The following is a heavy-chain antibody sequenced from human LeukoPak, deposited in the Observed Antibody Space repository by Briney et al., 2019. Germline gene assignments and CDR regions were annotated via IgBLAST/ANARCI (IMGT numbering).Heavy chain of an antibody. CDR2: ISTYNGNT. CDR3: ARDSPGSGWDD. Sequence: ASVKVSCKASGYTFTSYGISWVRQASGQGLEWMGWISTYNGNTNYAQNLQGRVTMTTDTSTSTAYMELRSLRSDDTAVYYCARDSPGSGWDDWGQGTLVTVSS. D-gene: IGHD6-19*01. CDR1: GYTFTSYG. V-gene: IGHV1-18*01. J-gene: IGHJ4*02.